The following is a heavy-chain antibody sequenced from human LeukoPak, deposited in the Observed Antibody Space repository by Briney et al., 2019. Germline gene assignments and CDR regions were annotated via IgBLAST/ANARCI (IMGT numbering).Heavy chain of an antibody. CDR1: GYTFTSYG. J-gene: IGHJ2*01. D-gene: IGHD3-10*01. CDR2: ISAYNGNT. Sequence: GASAKVSCKASGYTFTSYGISWVRQAPGQGLEWMGWISAYNGNTDYAQKLQGRVTMTTDTSTSTAYMELRSLRSDDTAVYYCARDIRGYYYGSGSQAWYFDLWGRGTLVTVSS. CDR3: ARDIRGYYYGSGSQAWYFDL. V-gene: IGHV1-18*01.